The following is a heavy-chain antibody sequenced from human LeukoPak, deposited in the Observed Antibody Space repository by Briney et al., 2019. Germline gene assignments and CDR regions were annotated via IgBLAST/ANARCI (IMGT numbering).Heavy chain of an antibody. CDR3: ARDAGYGYDRFDY. J-gene: IGHJ4*02. V-gene: IGHV3-23*01. CDR2: ISRSGDST. D-gene: IGHD5-18*01. CDR1: GFTFSSYA. Sequence: GGSLRLSCAASGFTFSSYAMSWVRQAPGKGLEWVSAISRSGDSTYYADSVKGRFTISRDNSKNTLYLQMNSLRAEDTAVYYCARDAGYGYDRFDYWGQGTQVTVSS.